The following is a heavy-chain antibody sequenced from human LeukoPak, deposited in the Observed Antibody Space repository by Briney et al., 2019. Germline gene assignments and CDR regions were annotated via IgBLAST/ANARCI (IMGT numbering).Heavy chain of an antibody. D-gene: IGHD2-15*01. V-gene: IGHV1-18*01. J-gene: IGHJ5*02. Sequence: ASVKVSFKASGYTFNSHGISWVRQAPGQGLEWMGWISVYNGNTNYAQKLQGRVTMTTDTSTSIAYMELRSPRSDDTAVYYRARAGYCSGGSCLNWFDAWGQGTLVTVSS. CDR1: GYTFNSHG. CDR2: ISVYNGNT. CDR3: ARAGYCSGGSCLNWFDA.